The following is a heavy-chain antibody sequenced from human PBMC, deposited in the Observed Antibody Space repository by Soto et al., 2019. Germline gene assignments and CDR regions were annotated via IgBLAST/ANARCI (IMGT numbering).Heavy chain of an antibody. Sequence: ASVKVSCQASGYTFTSYGISWVRQATGQGLEWMGWISAYNGNTNYAQKLQGRVTMTTDTSTSTAYMELRSLSSDDTAVYYCARVPQWLVPYYYYGMDVWGQGTTVTVSS. CDR1: GYTFTSYG. D-gene: IGHD6-19*01. CDR2: ISAYNGNT. J-gene: IGHJ6*02. CDR3: ARVPQWLVPYYYYGMDV. V-gene: IGHV1-18*01.